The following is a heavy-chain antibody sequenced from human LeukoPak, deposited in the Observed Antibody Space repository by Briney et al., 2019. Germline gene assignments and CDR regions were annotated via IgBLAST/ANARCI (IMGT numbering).Heavy chain of an antibody. CDR2: IIYDGSNK. Sequence: GGSLRLSCAASGFTFSIYGMHWVRQAPGKGLEWVAAIIYDGSNKYYADSVKGRFTISRDNSKNTLDLQMSSLRAEDTAVYYCAKDPSYTAAGIDYRGQGTLVTVSS. D-gene: IGHD6-13*01. V-gene: IGHV3-30*18. CDR1: GFTFSIYG. J-gene: IGHJ4*02. CDR3: AKDPSYTAAGIDY.